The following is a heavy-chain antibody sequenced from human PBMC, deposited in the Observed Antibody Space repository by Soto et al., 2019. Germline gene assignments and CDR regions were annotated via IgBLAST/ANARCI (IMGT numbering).Heavy chain of an antibody. V-gene: IGHV4-34*01. CDR2: INHSGST. CDR1: GGSFLGYY. D-gene: IGHD6-13*01. CDR3: ARGHKVAAAGTGIYFDY. J-gene: IGHJ4*02. Sequence: TSETLSLTCAVYGGSFLGYYCIFIRHPPFKGLEWIGEINHSGSTNYNPSLKSRVTISVDTSKNQFSLKLSSVTAADTAVYYCARGHKVAAAGTGIYFDYWGQGTLVTVSS.